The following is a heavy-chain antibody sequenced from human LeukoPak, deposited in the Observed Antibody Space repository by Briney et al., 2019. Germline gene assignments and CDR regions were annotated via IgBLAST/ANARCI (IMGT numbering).Heavy chain of an antibody. CDR1: GFTFSTYG. CDR3: AKDERWLAGFFDY. D-gene: IGHD6-19*01. CDR2: IRNDGSNK. J-gene: IGHJ4*02. V-gene: IGHV3-30*02. Sequence: PGGSLRLSCAASGFTFSTYGMHWVRQAPGKGLERVASIRNDGSNKYYADSVKGRFTISRDNSKNTLYVQMNSLRAEDTAVYYCAKDERWLAGFFDYWGQGTLVTVSS.